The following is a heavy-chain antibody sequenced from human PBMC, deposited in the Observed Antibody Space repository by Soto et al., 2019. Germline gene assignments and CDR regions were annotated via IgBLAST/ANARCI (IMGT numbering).Heavy chain of an antibody. CDR1: GGSISSGGYY. D-gene: IGHD3-22*01. V-gene: IGHV4-31*03. J-gene: IGHJ5*02. Sequence: QVQLQESGPGLVKPSQTLSLTCTVSGGSISSGGYYWSWIRQHPGKGPEWIGYIYYSGSTYYNPSLKSRVTISVDTSKNQFSLKLSSVTAADTAVYYCARDPGKDTMIVGFDPWGQGTLVTVSS. CDR2: IYYSGST. CDR3: ARDPGKDTMIVGFDP.